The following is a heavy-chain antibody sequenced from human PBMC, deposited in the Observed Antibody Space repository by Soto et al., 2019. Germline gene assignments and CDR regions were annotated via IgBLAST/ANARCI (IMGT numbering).Heavy chain of an antibody. V-gene: IGHV3-23*01. Sequence: EVQLLESGGGLVQPGGSLRLSCAASGFTFSSYAMSWVXXXXXXXXXWVSAISGSGGSTYYADSVKGRFTISRDNSKNTXXXXXXXXXXXXXXXXXXXXXXXXXXXXXXXXXXQGTLVTVSS. CDR1: GFTFSSYA. CDR2: ISGSGGST. CDR3: XXXXXXXXXXXXXX. J-gene: IGHJ4*02.